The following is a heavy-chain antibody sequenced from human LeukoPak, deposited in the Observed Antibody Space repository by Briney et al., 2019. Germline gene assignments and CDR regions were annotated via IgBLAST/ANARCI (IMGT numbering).Heavy chain of an antibody. J-gene: IGHJ6*03. Sequence: GSSVKVSCKASGGTFSSYAISWVRQAPGQGLEWMGGIIPIFDTANYAQKFQGRVTITADESTSTAYMELSSLRSEDTAVYYCARESPPRSSSLYYYYYMDVWGKGTTVTVSS. CDR3: ARESPPRSSSLYYYYYMDV. CDR2: IIPIFDTA. V-gene: IGHV1-69*01. D-gene: IGHD6-6*01. CDR1: GGTFSSYA.